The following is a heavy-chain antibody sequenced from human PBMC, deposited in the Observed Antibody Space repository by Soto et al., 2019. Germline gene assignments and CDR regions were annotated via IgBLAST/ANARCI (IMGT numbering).Heavy chain of an antibody. V-gene: IGHV1-18*01. D-gene: IGHD2-8*01. J-gene: IGHJ6*01. CDR1: GYTFTSYG. CDR3: ARGGIYCTSCGCSFDLMDV. Sequence: ASVKVSCKASGYTFTSYGISWVRQAPGQGLEWMGWISAYHGHTNHAQKLQGRVTMTTDTSTSTAYMELRSLRSDDTAVYYCARGGIYCTSCGCSFDLMDVRAQGTSVTGSA. CDR2: ISAYHGHT.